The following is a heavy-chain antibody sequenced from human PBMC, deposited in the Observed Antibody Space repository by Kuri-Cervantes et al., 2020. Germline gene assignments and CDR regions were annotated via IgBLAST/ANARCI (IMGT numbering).Heavy chain of an antibody. D-gene: IGHD2-15*01. CDR2: VYSSGTT. V-gene: IGHV4-61*08. CDR3: ARYTYCSTGRCYEDY. J-gene: IGHJ4*02. Sequence: SGPTLVKPTQTLTLTCTFSGFSLSTSGMCVSWIRQPLGKGLEWIGFVYSSGTTTYNPSLKSRVTISIDTSKNQFSLRLSSVTAADTAVYYCARYTYCSTGRCYEDYWGQGTLVTVSS. CDR1: GFSLSTSGMC.